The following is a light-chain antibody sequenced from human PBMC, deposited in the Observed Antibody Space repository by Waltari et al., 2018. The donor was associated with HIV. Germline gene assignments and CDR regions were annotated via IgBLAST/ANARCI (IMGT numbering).Light chain of an antibody. Sequence: VLTQTPVTLSVCPWERATLSCRASQNVGMNVAWYQQSPGRAPRLLIYGASTRATGVPVRFSASGSGTEFTLTINSLQSADFAVYFCQQYNDWPLAFGGGTTV. CDR2: GAS. J-gene: IGKJ4*01. CDR1: QNVGMN. CDR3: QQYNDWPLA. V-gene: IGKV3-15*01.